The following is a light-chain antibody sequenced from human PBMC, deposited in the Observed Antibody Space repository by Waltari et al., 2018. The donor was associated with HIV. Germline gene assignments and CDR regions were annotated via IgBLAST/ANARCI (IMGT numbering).Light chain of an antibody. Sequence: QSVLTQSPSASGTPGQRVTISCSGSSSNIGSNAVDWYQHLPGTAPKLLIHTNNQRPSGIPDRFSGSKAGTSASLAISGLQSEDDSDDYCAAWDDSLSGDVFGSGTKVTVL. CDR2: TNN. V-gene: IGLV1-44*01. J-gene: IGLJ1*01. CDR3: AAWDDSLSGDV. CDR1: SSNIGSNA.